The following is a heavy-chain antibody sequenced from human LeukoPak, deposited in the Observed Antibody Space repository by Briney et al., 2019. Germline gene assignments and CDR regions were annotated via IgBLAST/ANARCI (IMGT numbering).Heavy chain of an antibody. CDR1: GFTFNDFA. D-gene: IGHD3-16*01. V-gene: IGHV3-23*01. J-gene: IGHJ3*01. CDR2: IADAGT. Sequence: PGGSLRLSCAASGFTFNDFAMTWVRQAPGQGLEWVSTIADAGTYYADSVKGRFIISGDNSKNMLYLQLNSLRADDTAMYYCARNLGPFDVRGHGTMVTVSS. CDR3: ARNLGPFDV.